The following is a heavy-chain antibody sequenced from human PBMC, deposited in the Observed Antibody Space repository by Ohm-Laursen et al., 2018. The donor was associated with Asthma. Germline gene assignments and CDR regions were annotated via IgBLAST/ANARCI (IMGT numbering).Heavy chain of an antibody. J-gene: IGHJ6*02. CDR2: ISYDGSNK. D-gene: IGHD1-14*01. V-gene: IGHV3-30*18. Sequence: GQTLSLTCAVSGFTFSSYGMHWVRQAPGKGLEWVAVISYDGSNKYYADSVKGRFTISRDNSKNTLYLQMNSLRAEDTAVYYCAKERNPLKYYYYGMDVWGQGTTVTVSS. CDR3: AKERNPLKYYYYGMDV. CDR1: GFTFSSYG.